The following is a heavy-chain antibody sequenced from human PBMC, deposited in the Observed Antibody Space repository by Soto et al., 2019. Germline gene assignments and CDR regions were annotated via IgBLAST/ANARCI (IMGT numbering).Heavy chain of an antibody. CDR1: GYTFTDYA. J-gene: IGHJ4*02. V-gene: IGHV1-3*01. Sequence: VLLVQSGAEVKKPGASVKISCETSGYTFTDYAVDWVRQAPGQRLEWMGWINAATGNTRYSQKFQGRVTITRDTSSNTAYMDLSSLGSEDTAVYYFARGSGSHYAPFDNWCQGTLVTVSS. D-gene: IGHD3-10*01. CDR3: ARGSGSHYAPFDN. CDR2: INAATGNT.